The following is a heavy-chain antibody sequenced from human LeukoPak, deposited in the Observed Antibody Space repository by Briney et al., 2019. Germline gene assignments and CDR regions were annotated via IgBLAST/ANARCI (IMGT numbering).Heavy chain of an antibody. CDR3: ARDQGVVVHGKYHYYGMDV. CDR2: IAYDGSNK. J-gene: IGHJ6*02. Sequence: GGSLRLSCAASGYTFSSYGIHWVRQAPGKGLEWVAAIAYDGSNKYYADSVKGRFTISRDNSKKTLYLQMNSLRAEDTAVYYCARDQGVVVHGKYHYYGMDVWGQGTTVTVSS. CDR1: GYTFSSYG. V-gene: IGHV3-30*03. D-gene: IGHD3-22*01.